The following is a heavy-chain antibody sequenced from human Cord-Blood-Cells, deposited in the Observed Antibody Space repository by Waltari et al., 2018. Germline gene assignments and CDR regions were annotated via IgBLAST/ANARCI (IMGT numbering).Heavy chain of an antibody. Sequence: QVQLVQSGAEVKKPGASVKVSCKASGYTFTGYYMHWVRQAPGQGLEWMGWIKPNRGGTNYAKKFQGRVTMTRDTSISTAYMELSRLRSDDTAVYYCASRGARYYYYGMDVWGQGTTVTVSS. CDR3: ASRGARYYYYGMDV. J-gene: IGHJ6*02. V-gene: IGHV1-2*02. CDR1: GYTFTGYY. CDR2: IKPNRGGT. D-gene: IGHD1-26*01.